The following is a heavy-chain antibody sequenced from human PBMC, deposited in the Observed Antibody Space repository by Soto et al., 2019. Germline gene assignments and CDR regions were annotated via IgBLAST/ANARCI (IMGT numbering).Heavy chain of an antibody. CDR2: IYYSGTT. J-gene: IGHJ4*02. D-gene: IGHD1-26*01. V-gene: IGHV4-28*01. CDR3: ARREIQGPIDY. CDR1: GYSISSSNW. Sequence: SETLSLTCAVSGYSISSSNWWGWIRQPPGKGLEWIGYIYYSGTTYYNPSLKSQVTMSVDTSKNQFYLKLTSVTAVDTAVYYCARREIQGPIDYWGQGTLVTVSS.